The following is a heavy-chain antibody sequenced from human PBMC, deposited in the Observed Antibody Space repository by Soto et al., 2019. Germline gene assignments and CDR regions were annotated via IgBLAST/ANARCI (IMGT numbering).Heavy chain of an antibody. CDR1: GFNFNNQA. J-gene: IGHJ5*01. D-gene: IGHD2-21*02. CDR3: AKTETMVVVTVQPRWFDS. Sequence: HPGGSLRLSCTASGFNFNNQAMSWIRQAPGKGLEWVSTISGSGATSLYADSVKGRFNIFKDSSQAYLDLKSLRVEDSATYYCAKTETMVVVTVQPRWFDSWGRGTLVTVSS. CDR2: ISGSGATS. V-gene: IGHV3-23*01.